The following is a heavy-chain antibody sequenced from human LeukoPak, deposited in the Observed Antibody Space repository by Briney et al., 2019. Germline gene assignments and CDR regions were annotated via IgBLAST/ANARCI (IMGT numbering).Heavy chain of an antibody. J-gene: IGHJ4*02. Sequence: PGGSLRLSCAASGFTFSSYPMHWVRQAPGKGLEWVAAISYDGSNKYYADSVKGRFTISRDNSKNTLYLQMNSLRAEDTDVYYCASPYSGYDYGLDNWGQGTLVTVSS. CDR2: ISYDGSNK. CDR3: ASPYSGYDYGLDN. V-gene: IGHV3-30*04. CDR1: GFTFSSYP. D-gene: IGHD5-12*01.